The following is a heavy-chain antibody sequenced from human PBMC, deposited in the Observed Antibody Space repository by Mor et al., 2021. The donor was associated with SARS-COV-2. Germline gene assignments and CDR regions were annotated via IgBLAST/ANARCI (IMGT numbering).Heavy chain of an antibody. CDR3: ARVFGDYLISAFDI. J-gene: IGHJ3*02. CDR2: IYYSGST. V-gene: IGHV4-59*01. Sequence: GWIGYIYYSGSTNYNPSLKSRVTISADTSKNQFSLNLISVTAADTAVYYCARVFGDYLISAFDI. D-gene: IGHD4-17*01.